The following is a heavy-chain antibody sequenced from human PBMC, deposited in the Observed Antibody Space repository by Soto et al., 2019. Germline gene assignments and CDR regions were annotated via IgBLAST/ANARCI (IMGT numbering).Heavy chain of an antibody. CDR2: ITSDGATK. CDR1: GFSFSSYA. Sequence: GGSLRLSCAASGFSFSSYAMNWVRQAPGKGLEWLSFITSDGATKYYADSVRGRFTISRDTARNTLYLQMNSLRDEDTAVYYCARVYVVPSSTGYFDLWRRGTLVTVSS. D-gene: IGHD2-2*01. V-gene: IGHV3-48*02. J-gene: IGHJ2*01. CDR3: ARVYVVPSSTGYFDL.